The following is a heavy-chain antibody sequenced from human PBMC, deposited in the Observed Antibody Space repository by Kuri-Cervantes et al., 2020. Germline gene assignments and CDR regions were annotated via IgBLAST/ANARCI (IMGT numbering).Heavy chain of an antibody. V-gene: IGHV4-4*02. CDR3: ATKEWPTGAFHI. CDR1: GDSISNNNW. J-gene: IGHJ3*02. D-gene: IGHD3-3*01. CDR2: IFHSGST. Sequence: SETLSLTCVVSGDSISNNNWWNWVRQPPGKGLEWIGEIFHSGSTNYNPSLESRVTISVDKSKNQFSLNLSSVTAADTAVYYCATKEWPTGAFHIWGRGTMVTVSS.